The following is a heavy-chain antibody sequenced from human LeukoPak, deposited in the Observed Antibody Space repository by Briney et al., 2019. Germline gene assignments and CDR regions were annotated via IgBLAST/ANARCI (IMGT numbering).Heavy chain of an antibody. Sequence: GGSLRLSCAGSRFTFSTYAMTWVRQAPGKGLEWVSSISNGDGTTYYTDSVKGRFTISRNNSKNTLYLQMNSLRAEDTAVYYCAKGSGGWYQFFDHWGQGTLVTVS. CDR2: ISNGDGTT. V-gene: IGHV3-23*01. J-gene: IGHJ5*02. CDR3: AKGSGGWYQFFDH. CDR1: RFTFSTYA. D-gene: IGHD6-19*01.